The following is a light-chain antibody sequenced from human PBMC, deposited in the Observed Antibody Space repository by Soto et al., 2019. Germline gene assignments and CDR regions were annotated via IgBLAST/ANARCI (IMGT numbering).Light chain of an antibody. CDR3: QQTYNIPYT. CDR2: AKS. Sequence: DIQMTQSPSSLPTSLGDRVTISCRASQTINAYLNWYQQKPGKAPEVVIYAKSILKSGVSSRFSGSGSGTDFTLTISDLQPEDVATYYCQQTYNIPYTFGQGTKLDLK. CDR1: QTINAY. J-gene: IGKJ2*01. V-gene: IGKV1-39*01.